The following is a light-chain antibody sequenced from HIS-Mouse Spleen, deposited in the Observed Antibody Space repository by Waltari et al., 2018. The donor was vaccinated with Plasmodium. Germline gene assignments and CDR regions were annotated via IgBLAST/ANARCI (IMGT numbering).Light chain of an antibody. J-gene: IGLJ3*02. V-gene: IGLV3-10*01. CDR3: YSTDSSGNHRV. CDR2: EDR. Sequence: SYELTQPPSVSVSPGQTARITCSGDALPKKYAYWYQQKSGQAPVLVIYEDRKRPSGIQARFSGSSSGTMATLTISGAQVEDEADYYCYSTDSSGNHRVFGGGTKLTVL. CDR1: ALPKKY.